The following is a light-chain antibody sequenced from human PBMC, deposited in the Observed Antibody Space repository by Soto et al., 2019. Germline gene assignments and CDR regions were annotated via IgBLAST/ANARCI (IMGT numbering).Light chain of an antibody. CDR2: DAS. J-gene: IGKJ3*01. V-gene: IGKV1-33*01. CDR3: QHYGNLPPFT. Sequence: DIQMTQSPSSLSASVGDRINITCQASQDISNYLNWYQQKPGKAPKLLIYDASNLETGVPSRFSGSGSGTDFSFTISCLQPEDFATYYCQHYGNLPPFTFGPGTKVDVK. CDR1: QDISNY.